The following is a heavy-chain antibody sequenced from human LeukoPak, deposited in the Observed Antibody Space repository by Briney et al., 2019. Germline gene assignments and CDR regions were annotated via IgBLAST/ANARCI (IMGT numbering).Heavy chain of an antibody. V-gene: IGHV1-69*13. J-gene: IGHJ4*02. CDR3: AREGYDSSGSNFGY. CDR2: IIPIFGTA. D-gene: IGHD3-22*01. Sequence: GASVKVSCKASGGTFSSYAISWVRQAPGQGLEWMGGIIPIFGTANYAQKFQGRVTITADESTSTAYMELSSLRSEDTAVYYCAREGYDSSGSNFGYWGQGTLVTVSS. CDR1: GGTFSSYA.